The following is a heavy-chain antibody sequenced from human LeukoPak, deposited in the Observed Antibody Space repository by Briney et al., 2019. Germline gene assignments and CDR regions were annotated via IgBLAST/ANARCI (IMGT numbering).Heavy chain of an antibody. CDR2: ITTKANNHAT. V-gene: IGHV3-73*01. Sequence: GGSLRLSCVSSGFTVSSHYMSWVRQASGKGLEWVGRITTKANNHATASAASLKGRFTISRDDSTNTAYLQMNSLRTEDTALYYCTTYRSGHYWGQGTLVTVSS. CDR3: TTYRSGHY. J-gene: IGHJ4*02. CDR1: GFTVSSHY. D-gene: IGHD6-19*01.